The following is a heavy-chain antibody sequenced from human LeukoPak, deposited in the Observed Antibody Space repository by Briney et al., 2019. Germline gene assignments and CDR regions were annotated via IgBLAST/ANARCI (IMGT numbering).Heavy chain of an antibody. CDR1: GFTFSILD. V-gene: IGHV3-23*01. D-gene: IGHD4-11*01. Sequence: GGSLRLSCAASGFTFSILDMSWVRQAPGKGLEWVSAISGNGGRTYYADSVKGRFTISRDNSKNTLYLQMNSLRAEDTAVYYCAKSESDDYIIDYWGRGTLVTVSS. CDR3: AKSESDDYIIDY. CDR2: ISGNGGRT. J-gene: IGHJ4*02.